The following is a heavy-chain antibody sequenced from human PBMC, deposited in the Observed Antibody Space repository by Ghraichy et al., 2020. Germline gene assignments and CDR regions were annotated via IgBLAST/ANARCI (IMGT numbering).Heavy chain of an antibody. CDR2: ISASGGST. CDR3: ANPTYHGSGISGITAEFFQH. D-gene: IGHD3-10*01. Sequence: GESLNISCAASGFTFSSHVMSWVRQAPGKGLEWVSAISASGGSTYYADSVKGRFTISRDNSKNTVYLQMNSLRVEDTAVYFCANPTYHGSGISGITAEFFQHWGQGSLVTVSS. J-gene: IGHJ1*01. CDR1: GFTFSSHV. V-gene: IGHV3-23*01.